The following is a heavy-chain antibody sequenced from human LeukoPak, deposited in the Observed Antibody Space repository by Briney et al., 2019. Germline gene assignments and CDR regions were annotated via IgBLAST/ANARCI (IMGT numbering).Heavy chain of an antibody. CDR3: ARGRGFGGVSLYYYYYYMDV. CDR1: GGSFSGYY. V-gene: IGHV4-34*01. Sequence: SETLSLTCAVYGGSFSGYYWSWIRQPPGKGLEWIGEINHSGSTNYNPSLKSRVTISVDTSKNQFSLELSSVTAADTAVYYCARGRGFGGVSLYYYYYYMDVWGKGTTVTVSS. J-gene: IGHJ6*03. D-gene: IGHD3-16*01. CDR2: INHSGST.